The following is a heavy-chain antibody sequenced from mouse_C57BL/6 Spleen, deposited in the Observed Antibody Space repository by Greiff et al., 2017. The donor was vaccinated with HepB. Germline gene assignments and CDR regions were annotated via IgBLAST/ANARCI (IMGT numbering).Heavy chain of an antibody. CDR3: AREGLGRGGFDY. V-gene: IGHV1-81*01. Sequence: QVQLKESGAELARPGASVKLSCKASGYTFTSYGISWVKQRTGQGLEWIGEIYPRSGNTYYNEKFKGKATLTADKSSSTAYMELRSLTSEGSAVYFCAREGLGRGGFDYWGQGTTLTVSS. CDR2: IYPRSGNT. CDR1: GYTFTSYG. D-gene: IGHD4-1*01. J-gene: IGHJ2*01.